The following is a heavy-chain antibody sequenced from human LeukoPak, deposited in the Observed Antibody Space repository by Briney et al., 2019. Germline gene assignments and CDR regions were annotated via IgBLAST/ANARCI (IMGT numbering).Heavy chain of an antibody. CDR3: ARNPPRTGDFNS. Sequence: ASVKVSCKVSGYTLTESSMHWVRQAPGKGLEWMGGFGPEDGETIYAQNFQGRVTMTRDTSTNTAYMELGALTSGDTAVYYCARNPPRTGDFNSWGQGALVTVSS. V-gene: IGHV1-24*01. J-gene: IGHJ4*02. D-gene: IGHD7-27*01. CDR1: GYTLTESS. CDR2: FGPEDGET.